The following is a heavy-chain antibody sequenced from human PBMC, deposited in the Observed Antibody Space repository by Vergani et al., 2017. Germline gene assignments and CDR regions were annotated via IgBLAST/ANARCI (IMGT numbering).Heavy chain of an antibody. CDR3: AREVVRGVELTYYYGMDV. V-gene: IGHV4-61*01. J-gene: IGHJ6*02. Sequence: QVQLQESGPGLVKPSETLSLTCTVSGGSVSSGSYYWSWIRQPPGKGLEWIGYIYYSGSTNYNPSLKSRVTISVDTSKNQFSLKLSSVTAADTAVYYWAREVVRGVELTYYYGMDVWGQGTTVTVSS. CDR2: IYYSGST. D-gene: IGHD3-10*01. CDR1: GGSVSSGSYY.